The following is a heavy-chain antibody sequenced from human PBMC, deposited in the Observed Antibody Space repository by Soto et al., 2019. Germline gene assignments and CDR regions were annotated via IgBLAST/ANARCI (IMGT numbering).Heavy chain of an antibody. CDR2: MNPNSGNT. CDR1: GYTFTSYD. V-gene: IGHV1-8*01. CDR3: XXXXXXXVTPXXXXXMXV. J-gene: IGHJ6*02. D-gene: IGHD2-15*01. Sequence: QVQLVQSGAEVKKPGASVTVSCKASGYTFTSYDITWVXQAXXXGLXXXGWMNPNSGNTGYAQKFQGRVTMTRNTSISXXXXXXXXXXXXXXXXXXXXXXXXXXVTPXXXXXMXVWGQGTTVTVSS.